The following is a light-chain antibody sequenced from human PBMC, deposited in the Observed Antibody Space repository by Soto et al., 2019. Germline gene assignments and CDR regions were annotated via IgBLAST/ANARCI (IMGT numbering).Light chain of an antibody. V-gene: IGLV2-8*01. CDR1: SRDVGGYNY. J-gene: IGLJ2*01. Sequence: QSALTQPPSASGSPGQSVTISCTGTSRDVGGYNYVSWYQQHPGKAPKLMIYEVTKRPSGVPDRFSGSKSGNTASLTVSGLQAEDEADYYCSSYAGSNNLGVFGGETKLTVL. CDR3: SSYAGSNNLGV. CDR2: EVT.